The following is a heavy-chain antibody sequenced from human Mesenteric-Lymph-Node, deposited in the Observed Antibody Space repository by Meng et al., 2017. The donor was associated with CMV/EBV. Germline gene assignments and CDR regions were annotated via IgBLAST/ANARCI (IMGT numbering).Heavy chain of an antibody. D-gene: IGHD3-10*01. CDR3: AREAAIHRSSNNWFDS. Sequence: SLGSGVYYWSWIRQHPGKGLEWIGHIYHSGSTYSTPSLKSRVTISVDTSTNQFSLRLNSVTAADTAVYYCAREAAIHRSSNNWFDSWGQGILVTVSS. J-gene: IGHJ5*01. CDR1: SLGSGVYY. V-gene: IGHV4-31*02. CDR2: IYHSGST.